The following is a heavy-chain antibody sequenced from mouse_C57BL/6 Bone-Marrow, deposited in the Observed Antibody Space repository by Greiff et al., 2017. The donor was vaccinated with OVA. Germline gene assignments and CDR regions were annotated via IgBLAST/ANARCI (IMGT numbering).Heavy chain of an antibody. CDR2: ISSGGSYT. Sequence: EVQLVESGGDLVKPGGSLKLSCAASGFTFSSYGMSWVRQTPDKRLAWVATISSGGSYTYYPDSVKGRFTISRDNAKNTLYLQMSSLKSEDTAMDYCARTTVVAPMDYWGQGTSVTVSS. CDR1: GFTFSSYG. V-gene: IGHV5-6*01. CDR3: ARTTVVAPMDY. D-gene: IGHD1-1*01. J-gene: IGHJ4*01.